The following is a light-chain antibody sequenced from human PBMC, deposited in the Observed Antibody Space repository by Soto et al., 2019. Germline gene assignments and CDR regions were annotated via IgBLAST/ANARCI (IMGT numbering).Light chain of an antibody. CDR1: YDISSS. J-gene: IGKJ2*01. V-gene: IGKV1-9*01. CDR2: DSS. CDR3: QQLSHYPYT. Sequence: DIQLTQSPSFLSASVEYRVTISCRASYDISSSLAWYQQEPGKPPKLLIYDSSTLQTGVPSRFTGSGSGRKFTLTISVLQFGDFETYFCQQLSHYPYTFGQGTKLEI.